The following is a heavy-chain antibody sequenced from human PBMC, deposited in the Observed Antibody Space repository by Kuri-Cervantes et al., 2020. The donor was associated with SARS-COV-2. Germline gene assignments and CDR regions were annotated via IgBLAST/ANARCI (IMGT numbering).Heavy chain of an antibody. V-gene: IGHV4-34*01. CDR2: INHSGST. CDR3: ARVGGSIRLRIAAAGIYYFDY. D-gene: IGHD6-13*01. Sequence: SQTLSLTCAVYGGSFSGYYWNWIRQPPGKGLEWIGEINHSGSTNYNPSLKSRVTISVDTSKNQFSLKLSSVTAADTAVYYCARVGGSIRLRIAAAGIYYFDYWGQGTLVTVSS. J-gene: IGHJ4*02. CDR1: GGSFSGYY.